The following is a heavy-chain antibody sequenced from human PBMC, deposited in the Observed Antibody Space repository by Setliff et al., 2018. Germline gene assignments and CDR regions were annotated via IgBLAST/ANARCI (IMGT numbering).Heavy chain of an antibody. CDR1: GGSINNNNFY. CDR3: AKGFDSSGYHYYYYYGMDV. J-gene: IGHJ6*02. Sequence: SETLSLTCNVSGGSINNNNFYWGWIRQPPGKGLEWIGSTYYTGSINYNPSLKSRLTISRDTSKNQFSLKLSSVTAADTAVYYCAKGFDSSGYHYYYYYGMDVWGQGTTVTVSS. D-gene: IGHD3-22*01. CDR2: TYYTGSI. V-gene: IGHV4-39*07.